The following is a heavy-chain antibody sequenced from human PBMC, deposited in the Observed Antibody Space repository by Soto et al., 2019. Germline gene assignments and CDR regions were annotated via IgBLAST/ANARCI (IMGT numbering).Heavy chain of an antibody. CDR1: GLIFSNYR. Sequence: EVQLVESGGGLVQPGGSLRLSCAASGLIFSNYRMHWVRQVPGKGLVWVSCISTDGSITNYADSVKGRFTVSRDNAKNTLYLQMNSLRAEDMAVYYCARDTDGLHYWGQGTMVTVSS. V-gene: IGHV3-74*01. CDR2: ISTDGSIT. J-gene: IGHJ4*02. CDR3: ARDTDGLHY.